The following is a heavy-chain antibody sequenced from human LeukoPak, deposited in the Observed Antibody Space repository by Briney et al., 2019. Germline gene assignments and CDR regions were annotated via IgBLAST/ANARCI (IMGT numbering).Heavy chain of an antibody. J-gene: IGHJ4*02. CDR2: IYTTGST. D-gene: IGHD4-17*01. V-gene: IGHV4-61*02. CDR3: ATTRSTVTTATVLDY. CDR1: GGSVSSDIYY. Sequence: SETLSLTCTVSGGSVSSDIYYWSWVRQPAGKGLEWIGRIYTTGSTTYNPSLKSRVTMSLDTSKNQFSLNLSSVTAADTAVYYCATTRSTVTTATVLDYWGQGTLVTVSS.